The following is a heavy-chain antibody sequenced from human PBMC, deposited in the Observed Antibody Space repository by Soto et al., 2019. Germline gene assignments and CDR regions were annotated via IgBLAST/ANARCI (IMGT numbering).Heavy chain of an antibody. Sequence: SETLSLTCTVSGGSISSYYWSWIRQPAGKGLEWIGRIYTSGSTNYNPSLKSRVTMSVDTSKDQFSLKLSSVTAADTAVYYCARGGRRTGIAAAGTPGAFDIWGQGTMVTVSS. J-gene: IGHJ3*02. V-gene: IGHV4-4*07. CDR3: ARGGRRTGIAAAGTPGAFDI. D-gene: IGHD6-13*01. CDR1: GGSISSYY. CDR2: IYTSGST.